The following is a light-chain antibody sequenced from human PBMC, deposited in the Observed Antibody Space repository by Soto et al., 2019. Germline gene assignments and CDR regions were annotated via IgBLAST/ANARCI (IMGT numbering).Light chain of an antibody. Sequence: SYELTQPSSVSVSPGQTARITCSGDVLAKKYARWFQQKPGQAPVLVIYKDSERPSGIPERFSGSSSGTTVTLTISGAQVEDEADYYCYSAADNMEVFGGGPKLTVL. CDR2: KDS. V-gene: IGLV3-27*01. J-gene: IGLJ3*02. CDR1: VLAKKY. CDR3: YSAADNMEV.